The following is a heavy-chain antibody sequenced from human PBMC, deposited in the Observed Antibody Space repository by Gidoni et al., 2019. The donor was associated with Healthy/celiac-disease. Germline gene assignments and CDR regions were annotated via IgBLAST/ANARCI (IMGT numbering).Heavy chain of an antibody. CDR3: ARVGSMYDSSGYFDY. Sequence: QVQLQESGPGLVKPSQTLSLTCTVSGGSIRSGSYYWSWIRQPAGKGLEWIGRIYTSGSTNYNPSLKSRVTISVDTSKNQFSLKLSSVTAADTAVYYCARVGSMYDSSGYFDYWGQGTLVTVSS. CDR2: IYTSGST. J-gene: IGHJ4*02. D-gene: IGHD3-22*01. CDR1: GGSIRSGSYY. V-gene: IGHV4-61*02.